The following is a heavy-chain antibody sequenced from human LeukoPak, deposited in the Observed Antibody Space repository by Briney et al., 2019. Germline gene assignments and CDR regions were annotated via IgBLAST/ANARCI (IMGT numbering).Heavy chain of an antibody. J-gene: IGHJ5*02. CDR2: IYYSGST. Sequence: SETLSLTCTVSGGSISSSSYYWGWIRQPPGKGLEWIGSIYYSGSTYYNPSLKSRVTISVDTSKNQFSLKLSSVTAADTAVYYCARVRLTMVRGVIITTDNWFDPWGQGTLVTVSS. CDR1: GGSISSSSYY. D-gene: IGHD3-10*01. CDR3: ARVRLTMVRGVIITTDNWFDP. V-gene: IGHV4-39*07.